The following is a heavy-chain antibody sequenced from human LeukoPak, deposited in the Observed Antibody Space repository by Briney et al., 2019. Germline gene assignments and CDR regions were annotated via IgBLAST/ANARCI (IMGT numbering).Heavy chain of an antibody. Sequence: GGSLRLSCAASEFAFSSYAMTWVRQAPGKGLEWVSAISGSGEGTYYSDSVKGRFTISRDNSKDMLYLQMNDLRAEDTAVYYCTSDYGLYYYYMALWGKGTTVTVS. J-gene: IGHJ6*03. D-gene: IGHD4/OR15-4a*01. CDR3: TSDYGLYYYYMAL. V-gene: IGHV3-23*01. CDR1: EFAFSSYA. CDR2: ISGSGEGT.